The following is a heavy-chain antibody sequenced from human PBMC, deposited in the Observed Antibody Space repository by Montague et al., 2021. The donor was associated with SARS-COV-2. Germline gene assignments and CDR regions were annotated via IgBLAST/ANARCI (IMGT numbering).Heavy chain of an antibody. V-gene: IGHV4-61*02. Sequence: TLSLTCTVPGGSISSGSYYWSWIRQPAGKGLEWIGRIYTSGSTNYNPSLKSRVTISVDTSKNRFSLKLSSVTAADTAVYYCARDLAPYYGSGSYYNPIDAFDIWGQGTMVTVSS. CDR3: ARDLAPYYGSGSYYNPIDAFDI. CDR1: GGSISSGSYY. CDR2: IYTSGST. J-gene: IGHJ3*02. D-gene: IGHD3-10*01.